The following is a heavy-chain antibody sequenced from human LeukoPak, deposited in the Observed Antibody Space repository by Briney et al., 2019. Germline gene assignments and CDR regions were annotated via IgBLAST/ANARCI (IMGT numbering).Heavy chain of an antibody. Sequence: GGSLRLSCAVSGFTFSSYAIHWVRQAPGKGLEWVAVISSDGGNKYYADSVKGRFTISRDNSNNTLYLQMNSLTAEDTAMYYCARDRGAYGGNAGDYWGQGTLVTVSS. V-gene: IGHV3-30-3*01. CDR2: ISSDGGNK. CDR3: ARDRGAYGGNAGDY. J-gene: IGHJ4*02. D-gene: IGHD4-23*01. CDR1: GFTFSSYA.